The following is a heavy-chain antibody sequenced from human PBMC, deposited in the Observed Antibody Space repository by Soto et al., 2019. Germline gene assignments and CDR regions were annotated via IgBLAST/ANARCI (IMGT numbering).Heavy chain of an antibody. J-gene: IGHJ3*01. CDR2: ISRSGTNI. Sequence: PGGSLRLSCSASGFKFSDHYMTWVRQAPGEGLQWISYISRSGTNIFYADSLKGRFTISRDNAKNSVYLQMSSLRAEDTALYYCARGGDYIRGDALDLWGQGTMVTVSS. CDR1: GFKFSDHY. D-gene: IGHD4-4*01. CDR3: ARGGDYIRGDALDL. V-gene: IGHV3-11*01.